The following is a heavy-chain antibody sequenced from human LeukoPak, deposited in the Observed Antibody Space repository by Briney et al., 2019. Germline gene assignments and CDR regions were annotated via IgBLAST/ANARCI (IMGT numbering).Heavy chain of an antibody. V-gene: IGHV4-39*07. CDR3: ARVSVGSTFDS. J-gene: IGHJ4*02. CDR1: GGSISSGSYY. D-gene: IGHD1-26*01. Sequence: SETLSLTCTVSGGSISSGSYYWGWVRQPPGKGLEWIGSIFYSGSTFYNPSLKSRVTISINTSKNHFSLNLSYVTAADTAVYYCARVSVGSTFDSWGQGTLVTVSS. CDR2: IFYSGST.